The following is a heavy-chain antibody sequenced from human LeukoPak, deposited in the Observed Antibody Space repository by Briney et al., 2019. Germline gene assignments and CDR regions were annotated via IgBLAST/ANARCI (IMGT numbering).Heavy chain of an antibody. J-gene: IGHJ2*01. CDR2: IYYSGST. CDR3: ARGGKAAVRFDL. CDR1: GGSISSGDYY. Sequence: PSETLSLTCTVSGGSISSGDYYWSWIRQPAGKGLEWIGYIYYSGSTYYNPSLKSRVTISVDTSKNQFSLKLSSVTAADTAVYYCARGGKAAVRFDLWGRGTLVTVSS. V-gene: IGHV4-30-4*01. D-gene: IGHD2-15*01.